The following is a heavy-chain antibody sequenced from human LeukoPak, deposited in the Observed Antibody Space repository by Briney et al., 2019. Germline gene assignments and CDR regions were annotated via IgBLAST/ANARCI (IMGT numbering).Heavy chain of an antibody. CDR3: ARRGRIVVVPAAYAFDI. V-gene: IGHV1-2*02. CDR1: GYTFTGYY. D-gene: IGHD2-2*01. CDR2: INPNSGGT. Sequence: RASVKVSCKASGYTFTGYYMHWVRQAPGQGLEWMGWINPNSGGTNYAQKFQGRVTMTRDTSISTAYMELSRLRSDDTAVYYCARRGRIVVVPAAYAFDIWGQGTMVTVSS. J-gene: IGHJ3*02.